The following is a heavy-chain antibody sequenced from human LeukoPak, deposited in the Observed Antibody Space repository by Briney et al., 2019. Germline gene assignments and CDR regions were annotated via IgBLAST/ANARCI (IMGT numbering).Heavy chain of an antibody. CDR3: SSSPDILTGENIDS. J-gene: IGHJ4*02. CDR2: INPNSGGT. Sequence: ASVKVSCKASGYTFTNYYMHWVRQAPGQGLEWMGLINPNSGGTNYAQKFYGRVTMTRDMSMSTVYMELSRLRSDDTAVFYCSSSPDILTGENIDSWGQGTLVTVSS. D-gene: IGHD3-9*01. CDR1: GYTFTNYY. V-gene: IGHV1-2*02.